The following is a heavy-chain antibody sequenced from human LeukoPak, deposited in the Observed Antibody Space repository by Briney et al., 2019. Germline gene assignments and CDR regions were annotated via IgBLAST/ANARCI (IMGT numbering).Heavy chain of an antibody. Sequence: GGSLRLSCAASGFTFSSYSMNWVRQAPGKGLEWVSSISSSSSYIYYADSVKGRFTISRDNAKNSLYLQMNSLRAEDTAVYYCARDRIRFLEWLPPQAAFDIWGQGTMVTVSS. CDR3: ARDRIRFLEWLPPQAAFDI. V-gene: IGHV3-21*01. CDR1: GFTFSSYS. D-gene: IGHD3-3*01. CDR2: ISSSSSYI. J-gene: IGHJ3*02.